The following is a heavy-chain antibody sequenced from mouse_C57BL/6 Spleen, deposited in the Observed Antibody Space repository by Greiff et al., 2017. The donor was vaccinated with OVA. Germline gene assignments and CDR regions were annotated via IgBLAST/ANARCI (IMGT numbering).Heavy chain of an antibody. Sequence: EVQLQESGGGLVQPKGSLKLSCAASGFSFNTYAMNWVRQAPGKGLEWVARIRSKSNNYATYYADSVKERFTISRDESESMLYLQMYHFQTAATSMFFCVRGFTTGFAYWGHGTLVTVSA. D-gene: IGHD1-1*01. CDR2: IRSKSNNYAT. CDR3: VRGFTTGFAY. CDR1: GFSFNTYA. V-gene: IGHV10-1*01. J-gene: IGHJ3*01.